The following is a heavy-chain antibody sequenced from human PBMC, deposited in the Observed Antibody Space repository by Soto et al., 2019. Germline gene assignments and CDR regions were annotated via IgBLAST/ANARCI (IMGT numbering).Heavy chain of an antibody. CDR2: ISAYNGNT. V-gene: IGHV1-18*01. D-gene: IGHD1-26*01. CDR1: GYTFTSYG. J-gene: IGHJ5*02. CDR3: ARVEVHVGNWFDP. Sequence: ASVKVSCKASGYTFTSYGISWVRQAPGQGLEWMGWISAYNGNTNYAQKLQGRVTMTTDTSTSTAYKEMRSLRSDDTAVYYCARVEVHVGNWFDPWGQGTLVTVSS.